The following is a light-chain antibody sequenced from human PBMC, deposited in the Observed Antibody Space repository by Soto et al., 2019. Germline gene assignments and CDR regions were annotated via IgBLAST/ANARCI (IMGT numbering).Light chain of an antibody. CDR1: SSDVGSYNF. CDR2: EGS. J-gene: IGLJ3*02. CDR3: CSYAGTSLWV. V-gene: IGLV2-23*01. Sequence: QSALTQPASVSGSPGQSITISCTGSSSDVGSYNFVSWYQQHPGKAPKLMIYEGSKRPSGVSNRFSGSKSGNTASLTISGLQAEDEADYYCCSYAGTSLWVFGGGTKVTVL.